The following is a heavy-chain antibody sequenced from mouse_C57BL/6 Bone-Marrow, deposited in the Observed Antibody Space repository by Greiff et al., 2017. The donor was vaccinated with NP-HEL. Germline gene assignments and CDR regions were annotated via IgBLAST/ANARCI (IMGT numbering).Heavy chain of an antibody. V-gene: IGHV5-6*02. CDR3: ARRRGY. CDR2: ISSGGSYT. J-gene: IGHJ4*01. CDR1: GFTFSSYG. Sequence: EVMLVESGGDLVKPGGSLKLSCAASGFTFSSYGMSWVRQTPDKRLEWVATISSGGSYTYYPDSVKGRFTISRDNAKNTLYLQMSSLKSEDTAMYYCARRRGYWGQGTSVTVSS.